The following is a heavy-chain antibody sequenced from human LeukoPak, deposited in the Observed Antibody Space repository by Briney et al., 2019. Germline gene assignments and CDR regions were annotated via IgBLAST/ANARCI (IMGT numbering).Heavy chain of an antibody. V-gene: IGHV1-18*01. D-gene: IGHD3-9*01. Sequence: ASVKVSCTASGYTFTSYGISWVRQAPGQGLEWMGWISAYNGNTNYAQKLQGRVTMTTDTSTSTAYMELRSLRSDDTAAYYCARNGRYYEIMTGYYNSWFDPWGQGTLVTVSS. CDR3: ARNGRYYEIMTGYYNSWFDP. J-gene: IGHJ5*02. CDR2: ISAYNGNT. CDR1: GYTFTSYG.